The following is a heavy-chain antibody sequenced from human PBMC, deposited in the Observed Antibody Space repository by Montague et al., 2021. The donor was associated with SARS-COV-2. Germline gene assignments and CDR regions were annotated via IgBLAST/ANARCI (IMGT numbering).Heavy chain of an antibody. Sequence: SETLSLTCAVYGGSFSVYYWSWLRQSPRSGLEWIAEINHSGTANYNPSLKSRVSVSVDTSKNQFTLKLSSVTAADTAVYYCASRNRGNRGAFDIWGQGTMVTVSS. V-gene: IGHV4-34*01. CDR1: GGSFSVYY. J-gene: IGHJ3*02. D-gene: IGHD3-10*01. CDR2: INHSGTA. CDR3: ASRNRGNRGAFDI.